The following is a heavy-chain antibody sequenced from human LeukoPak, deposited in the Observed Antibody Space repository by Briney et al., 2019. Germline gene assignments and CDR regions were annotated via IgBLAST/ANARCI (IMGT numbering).Heavy chain of an antibody. CDR2: ISSTGGTV. V-gene: IGHV3-11*01. CDR3: AKAGRGGAITLVRGVKGDYYYMDV. Sequence: GGSLRLSCEASRFTFSDYYMTWVRQAPGKGLEWISYISSTGGTVYYADSAKGRFTVSRDNAKNFLYLQMNSLRAEDTAVYYCAKAGRGGAITLVRGVKGDYYYMDVWGKGTTVTISS. CDR1: RFTFSDYY. J-gene: IGHJ6*03. D-gene: IGHD3-10*01.